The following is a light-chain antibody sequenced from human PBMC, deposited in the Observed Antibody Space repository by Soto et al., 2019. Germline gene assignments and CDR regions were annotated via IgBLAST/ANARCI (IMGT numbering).Light chain of an antibody. J-gene: IGKJ5*01. CDR3: QQRQYWPPIT. CDR1: LSVSSY. V-gene: IGKV3-11*01. CDR2: DAS. Sequence: IVGTQPPPTLSLSPEERATLPCRTSLSVSSYLAWYQQKPGQAPRLLIYDASNRATGIPARFTGSGSGTDFNLTISTLEPEDFAVYYCQQRQYWPPITFGQGTRLEIK.